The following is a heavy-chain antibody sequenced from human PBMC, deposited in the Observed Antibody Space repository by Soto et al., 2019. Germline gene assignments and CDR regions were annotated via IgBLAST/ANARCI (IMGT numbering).Heavy chain of an antibody. CDR1: GFTFSSYS. J-gene: IGHJ4*02. D-gene: IGHD3-10*01. CDR2: ISSSSSTI. Sequence: GGSLRLSCAASGFTFSSYSMNWVRQAPGKGLEWVSYISSSSSTIYYADSVKGRFTISRDNAKNSLYLQMNSLRDEDTAVYYCARELIGGSGSYYPTTDYWGQGTLVTVSS. CDR3: ARELIGGSGSYYPTTDY. V-gene: IGHV3-48*02.